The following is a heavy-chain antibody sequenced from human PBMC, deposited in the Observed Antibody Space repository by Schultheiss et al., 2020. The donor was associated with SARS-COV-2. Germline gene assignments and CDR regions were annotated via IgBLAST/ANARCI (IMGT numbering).Heavy chain of an antibody. CDR3: AREETSSSWGGYYYYGMDV. D-gene: IGHD6-13*01. V-gene: IGHV4-34*01. Sequence: SETLSLTCAVYGGSFSGYYWSWIRQPPGKGLEWIGEINHSGSTNYNPSLKSRVTISVDTSKNQFSLKLSSVTAADTAVYYCAREETSSSWGGYYYYGMDVWGQGTTVTVSS. CDR1: GGSFSGYY. J-gene: IGHJ6*02. CDR2: INHSGST.